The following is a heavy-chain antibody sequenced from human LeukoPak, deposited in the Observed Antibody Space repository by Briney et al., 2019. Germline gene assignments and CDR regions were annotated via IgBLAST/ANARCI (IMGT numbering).Heavy chain of an antibody. CDR3: ARLRGYTSGNPAY. CDR2: IYYNGST. CDR1: GASISSSSYY. V-gene: IGHV4-39*01. Sequence: PSETLSLTCIVSGASISSSSYYWGWIPQPPGKGLEWIVSIYYNGSTYYNSSLKSRLTISVDTSKNQFTLKLSTVTAADTALYYCARLRGYTSGNPAYWGQGSLVTVSS. D-gene: IGHD5-18*01. J-gene: IGHJ4*02.